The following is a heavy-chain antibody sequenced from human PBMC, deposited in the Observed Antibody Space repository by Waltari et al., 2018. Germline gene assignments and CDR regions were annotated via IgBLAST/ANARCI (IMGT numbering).Heavy chain of an antibody. CDR1: GGSISSGGYY. V-gene: IGHV4-31*03. J-gene: IGHJ4*02. CDR2: IYYSGST. CDR3: ARGMVRGVIRGVFDY. Sequence: QVQLQESGPGLVKPSQTLSPTCTVSGGSISSGGYYWSWIRQHPGKGLEWIGYIYYSGSTYYNPSLKSRVTISVDTSKNQFSLKLSSVTAADTAVYYCARGMVRGVIRGVFDYWGQGTLVTVSS. D-gene: IGHD3-10*01.